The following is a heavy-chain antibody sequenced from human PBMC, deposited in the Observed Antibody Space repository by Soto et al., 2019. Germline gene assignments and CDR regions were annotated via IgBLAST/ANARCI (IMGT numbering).Heavy chain of an antibody. J-gene: IGHJ6*02. CDR2: IIPISDTT. Sequence: QVQLVQSGAEVKKPGSSVKVSCKASGGTFSSYAISWVRQAPGQGLEWMGGIIPISDTTNYAQKFQGRVTITADESTSTAYVELSSLRSEDTAVYSCARSQGSSTSLEIYYYYYYGMDVWGQGTTVTVSS. D-gene: IGHD2-2*01. CDR1: GGTFSSYA. V-gene: IGHV1-69*01. CDR3: ARSQGSSTSLEIYYYYYYGMDV.